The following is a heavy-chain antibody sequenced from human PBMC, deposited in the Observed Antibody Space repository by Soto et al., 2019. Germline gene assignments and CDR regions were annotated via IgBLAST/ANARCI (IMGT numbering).Heavy chain of an antibody. V-gene: IGHV1-69*13. J-gene: IGHJ5*02. CDR3: ARDTGDYELSGGNWFDP. CDR2: IIPIFGTA. D-gene: IGHD4-17*01. CDR1: GGTFSSYA. Sequence: SVKVSCKASGGTFSSYAISWVRQAPGQGLEWMGGIIPIFGTANYAQKFQGRVTITADESTSTAYMELGSLRSEDTAVYYCARDTGDYELSGGNWFDPWGQGTLVTVSS.